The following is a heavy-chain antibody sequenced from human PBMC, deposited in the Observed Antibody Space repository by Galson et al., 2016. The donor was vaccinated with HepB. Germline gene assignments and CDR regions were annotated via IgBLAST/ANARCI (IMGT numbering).Heavy chain of an antibody. D-gene: IGHD6-19*01. Sequence: SLRLSCAASGFIFSNYGMHWVRQSAGKGPEWLAVVAHEGTVRYYRDSVRGRFTISRDNSKNTLYLQMNSLRAEDTALYYCAKRLRSSGSGGSNDAFDVWGQGTMVTVSS. CDR2: VAHEGTVR. CDR1: GFIFSNYG. V-gene: IGHV3-30*18. J-gene: IGHJ3*01. CDR3: AKRLRSSGSGGSNDAFDV.